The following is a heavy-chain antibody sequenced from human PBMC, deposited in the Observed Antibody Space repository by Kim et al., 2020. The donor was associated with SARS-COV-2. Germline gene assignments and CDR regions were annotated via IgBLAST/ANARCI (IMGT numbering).Heavy chain of an antibody. V-gene: IGHV3-23*01. CDR3: ANGGYDSSGFYEGIDY. CDR1: GLTFNNYA. D-gene: IGHD3-22*01. CDR2: ISGSGDYT. Sequence: GGSLRLSCAASGLTFNNYAMNWVRQAPGKGLECVSIISGSGDYTYYADSVKGRFTISRDNSKSTLYLQMNSLRADDTAIYYCANGGYDSSGFYEGIDYWGQGTLVTVSS. J-gene: IGHJ4*02.